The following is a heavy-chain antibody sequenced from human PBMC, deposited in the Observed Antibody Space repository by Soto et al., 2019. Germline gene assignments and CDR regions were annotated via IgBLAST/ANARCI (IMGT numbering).Heavy chain of an antibody. V-gene: IGHV1-3*01. CDR1: GYTFTSYA. J-gene: IGHJ4*02. CDR3: AKLKRPGVVVAATPGFPFDY. D-gene: IGHD2-15*01. Sequence: ASVTVSCKASGYTFTSYAMHWVRQAPGQRLEWIGWINAGNGNTKYSQKFQGRVTITRDTSASTAYMELSSLRSEDTAVYYCAKLKRPGVVVAATPGFPFDYWGQGTLVTVSS. CDR2: INAGNGNT.